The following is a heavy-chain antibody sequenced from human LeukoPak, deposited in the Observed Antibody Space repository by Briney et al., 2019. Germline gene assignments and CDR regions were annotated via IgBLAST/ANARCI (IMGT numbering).Heavy chain of an antibody. CDR2: IYPGDSDT. J-gene: IGHJ3*02. CDR3: ASRYSSSWFDAFDI. CDR1: GYSFTSYW. V-gene: IGHV5-51*01. D-gene: IGHD6-13*01. Sequence: GESLKISCKGSGYSFTSYWIGWVRQMPGKGLERMGIIYPGDSDTRYSPSFQGQVTISADKSISTAYLRWSSLKASDTAMYYCASRYSSSWFDAFDIWGQGKMVTVSS.